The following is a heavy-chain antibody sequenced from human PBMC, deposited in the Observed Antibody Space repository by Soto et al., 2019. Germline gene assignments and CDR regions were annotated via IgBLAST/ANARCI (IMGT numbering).Heavy chain of an antibody. V-gene: IGHV4-59*01. CDR2: IYYSGST. Sequence: SETLSLTCTVSDISIGNYYFNWIRQPPGKGLEWIGYIYYSGSTVYNPSLKSRVSISADTSKNQFSLRLSSVTAADTAVYYCARDDQSCHYGTCSWHFNYWGQGALVTVSS. CDR3: ARDDQSCHYGTCSWHFNY. J-gene: IGHJ4*02. CDR1: DISIGNYY. D-gene: IGHD2-15*01.